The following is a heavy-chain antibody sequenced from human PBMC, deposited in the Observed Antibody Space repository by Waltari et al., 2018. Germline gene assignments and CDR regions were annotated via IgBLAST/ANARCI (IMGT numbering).Heavy chain of an antibody. V-gene: IGHV4-39*07. CDR2: IYYSGST. J-gene: IGHJ3*02. Sequence: QLQLQESGPGLVKPSETLSLTCTVSGGSIRSSSYYWVWIRQPPGKGLEWIGSIYYSGSTYYNPSLKSRVTISVDTSKNQFYLKLSSVTAADTAVYYCARVGLEQLVQQGAFDIWGQGTMVTVSS. CDR1: GGSIRSSSYY. D-gene: IGHD6-6*01. CDR3: ARVGLEQLVQQGAFDI.